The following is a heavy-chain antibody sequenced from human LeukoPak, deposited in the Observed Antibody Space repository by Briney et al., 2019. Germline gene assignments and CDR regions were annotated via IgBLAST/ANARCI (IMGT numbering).Heavy chain of an antibody. CDR1: GGSISSYY. Sequence: SETLSLTCTVSGGSISSYYWSWIRQPPGKGLEWIGYIYYSGSTNYNPSLKSRVTILVDTSKNQFSLKLSSVTAADTAVYYCARDVVAHYYYYMDVWGKGTTVTVSS. D-gene: IGHD2-21*01. CDR3: ARDVVAHYYYYMDV. J-gene: IGHJ6*03. CDR2: IYYSGST. V-gene: IGHV4-59*01.